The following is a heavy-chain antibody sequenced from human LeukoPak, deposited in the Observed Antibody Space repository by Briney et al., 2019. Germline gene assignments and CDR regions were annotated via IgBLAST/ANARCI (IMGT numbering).Heavy chain of an antibody. D-gene: IGHD3-22*01. V-gene: IGHV1-69*05. CDR2: IIPMFGTA. CDR3: ARDSSGSLTLGP. Sequence: SVKVSCKASGGTFSSYAISWVRQAPGQGLEWMGGIIPMFGTANYAQKFQGRVTITTDESTSTAYMELSSLRSEDTAVYYCARDSSGSLTLGPWGQGTLVTVSS. J-gene: IGHJ4*02. CDR1: GGTFSSYA.